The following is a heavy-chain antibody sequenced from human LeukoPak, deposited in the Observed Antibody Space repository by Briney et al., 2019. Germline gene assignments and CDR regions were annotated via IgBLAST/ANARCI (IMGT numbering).Heavy chain of an antibody. Sequence: ASVKVSCKASGYTFTSYGISWVRQAPGQGLEWMGWISAYNGNTNYAQKLQGRVTMTTDTSTSTAYMELRSLRSDDTAVYYCARKRVWNDRAQNDAFDIWGQGTMVTVSS. CDR1: GYTFTSYG. V-gene: IGHV1-18*01. J-gene: IGHJ3*02. CDR3: ARKRVWNDRAQNDAFDI. D-gene: IGHD1-1*01. CDR2: ISAYNGNT.